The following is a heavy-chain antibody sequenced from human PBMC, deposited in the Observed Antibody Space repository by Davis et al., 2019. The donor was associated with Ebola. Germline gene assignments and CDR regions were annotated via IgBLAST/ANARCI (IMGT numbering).Heavy chain of an antibody. D-gene: IGHD1-26*01. CDR3: AKDLFAVGATY. J-gene: IGHJ4*02. CDR2: ISGSGDST. Sequence: GESLKISCAASGFSFNSYWMTWVRQAPGKGLEWVSAISGSGDSTYYADSVKGRFTISRDNSKNTLYLQMNSLRAEDTAVYYCAKDLFAVGATYWGQGTLVTVSS. V-gene: IGHV3-23*01. CDR1: GFSFNSYW.